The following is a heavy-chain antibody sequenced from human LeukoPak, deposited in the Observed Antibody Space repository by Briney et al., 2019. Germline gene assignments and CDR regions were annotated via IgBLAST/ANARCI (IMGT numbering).Heavy chain of an antibody. V-gene: IGHV4-59*08. J-gene: IGHJ3*02. CDR2: IYYTGST. Sequence: SETLSLTCIVPGGSISSYFWSWIRQPPGKGLEWVGYIYYTGSTNYNPSLKSRVTISADTSKIQLSLKLRSGTAADMAVYYCARQDSGTYLNPLDIWGQGTVVTVSS. D-gene: IGHD1-26*01. CDR3: ARQDSGTYLNPLDI. CDR1: GGSISSYF.